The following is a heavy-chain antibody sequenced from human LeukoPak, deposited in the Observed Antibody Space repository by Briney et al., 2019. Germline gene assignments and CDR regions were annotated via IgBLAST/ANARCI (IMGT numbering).Heavy chain of an antibody. CDR1: GGSFSGYY. CDR3: ARGRIAAAGDTSGGYYLDY. J-gene: IGHJ4*02. V-gene: IGHV4-34*01. Sequence: SETLSLTCAVYGGSFSGYYWSWIRQPPGKGLEWIGEINHSGSTNYNPSLKSRVAISVDTSKNQFSLKLSSVTAADTAVYYCARGRIAAAGDTSGGYYLDYWGQGTLVTVSS. CDR2: INHSGST. D-gene: IGHD6-13*01.